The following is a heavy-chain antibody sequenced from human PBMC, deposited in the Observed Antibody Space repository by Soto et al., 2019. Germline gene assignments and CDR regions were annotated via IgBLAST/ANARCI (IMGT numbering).Heavy chain of an antibody. CDR1: GFSLTSSGVA. CDR2: IYWNDDK. J-gene: IGHJ4*02. V-gene: IGHV2-5*01. CDR3: AHRPTSTEDFYFDA. Sequence: QITLTESGPPLVTPTQTLTLTCSFSGFSLTSSGVAVCWFRQPPGKAPEWLSLIYWNDDKRYSPSLRSRLIVTGDAAKNQVVLTLADADAADSGTYYCAHRPTSTEDFYFDAWGQGTLVTVSS.